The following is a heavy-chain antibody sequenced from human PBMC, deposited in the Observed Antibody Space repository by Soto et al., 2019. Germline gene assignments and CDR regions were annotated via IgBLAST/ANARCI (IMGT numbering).Heavy chain of an antibody. CDR3: AREDYCYIYHHYGVVV. D-gene: IGHD5-18*01. J-gene: IGHJ6*02. CDR1: GGSMISYY. Sequence: SETLSLTCTVSGGSMISYYWSWIRQPPGRGLEWIGFIYYAGSTKYNPSLNSRVTISVDTSKNQFSLKLSSVTAEDTAVYYCAREDYCYIYHHYGVVVWGPGTRVTVSS. V-gene: IGHV4-59*08. CDR2: IYYAGST.